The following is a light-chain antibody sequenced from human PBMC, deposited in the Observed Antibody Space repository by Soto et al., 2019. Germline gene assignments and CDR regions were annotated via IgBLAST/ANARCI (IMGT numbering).Light chain of an antibody. Sequence: QSALTQPPSASGTPGQRVTISCSGSKSNIGSNYVYWYQQLPGTAPKLLIYRNDQRPSGVPDRLSGSKSGTSASLAISGLRSEDEADYYCATWDDSLSGPLFGGGTKLTVL. CDR1: KSNIGSNY. J-gene: IGLJ3*02. CDR3: ATWDDSLSGPL. CDR2: RND. V-gene: IGLV1-47*01.